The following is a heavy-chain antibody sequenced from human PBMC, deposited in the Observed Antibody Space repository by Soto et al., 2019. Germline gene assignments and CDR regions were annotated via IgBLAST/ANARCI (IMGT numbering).Heavy chain of an antibody. CDR1: GGSFSGYY. Sequence: SETLSLTCAVYGGSFSGYYWSWIRQPPGKGLEWIGEINHSGSTNYNPSLKSRVTISVDTSKNQFSLKLSSVTAADTAVYYCARRNNPGFDYWGQGTLVTVSS. CDR3: ARRNNPGFDY. CDR2: INHSGST. V-gene: IGHV4-34*01. J-gene: IGHJ4*02. D-gene: IGHD1-1*01.